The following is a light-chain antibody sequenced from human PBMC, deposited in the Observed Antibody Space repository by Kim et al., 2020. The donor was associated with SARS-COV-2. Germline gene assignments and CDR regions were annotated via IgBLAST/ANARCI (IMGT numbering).Light chain of an antibody. Sequence: ATINCKSSQSVLYSSNNKNYLTWYQQKPGQPPKLLIYWASTRESGVPERFSGSGSGTDFTLTISSLQAEDVAVYYCQQYYNTPLTFGGGTKVDIK. J-gene: IGKJ4*01. V-gene: IGKV4-1*01. CDR1: QSVLYSSNNKNY. CDR2: WAS. CDR3: QQYYNTPLT.